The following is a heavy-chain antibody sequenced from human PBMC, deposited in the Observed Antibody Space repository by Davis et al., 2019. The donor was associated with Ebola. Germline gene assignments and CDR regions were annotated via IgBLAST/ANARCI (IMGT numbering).Heavy chain of an antibody. J-gene: IGHJ6*02. Sequence: SETLSLTCTVSGGSISSYYWSWIRQPPGKGLEWIGYIYYSGSTNYNPSLKSRVTISVDTSKNQFSLKLSSVTAADTAVYYCARGRITIFGVVLYYYYGMDVWGQGTTVTVSS. CDR1: GGSISSYY. V-gene: IGHV4-59*01. CDR3: ARGRITIFGVVLYYYYGMDV. CDR2: IYYSGST. D-gene: IGHD3-3*01.